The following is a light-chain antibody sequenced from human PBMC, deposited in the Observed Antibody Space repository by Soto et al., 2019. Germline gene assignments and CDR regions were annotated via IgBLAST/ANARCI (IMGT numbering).Light chain of an antibody. CDR2: DAS. V-gene: IGKV3-20*01. J-gene: IGKJ5*01. CDR3: QQYGSSPLA. Sequence: EIVLTHSPGTLSLSPGKRSTLSCRASQSVSNFLAWYQQKPGQAPRLLIYDASNRATGIPARFSGSGSGTDFTLTISRLEPEDFAVYYCQQYGSSPLAFGQGTRLEI. CDR1: QSVSNF.